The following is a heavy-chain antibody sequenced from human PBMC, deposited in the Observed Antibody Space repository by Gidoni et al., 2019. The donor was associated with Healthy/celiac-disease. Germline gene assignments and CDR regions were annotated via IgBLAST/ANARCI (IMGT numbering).Heavy chain of an antibody. Sequence: EVQLVESGGGLVKPGGSLRLSCAASGFTFSSYSMNWVRQAPGKGLEWVSSISSSSSYIYYADSVKGRFTISRDNAKNSLYLQMNSLRAEDTAVYYCARDRYYDILTGYGMDYWGQGTLVTVSS. CDR3: ARDRYYDILTGYGMDY. D-gene: IGHD3-9*01. J-gene: IGHJ4*02. CDR2: ISSSSSYI. V-gene: IGHV3-21*01. CDR1: GFTFSSYS.